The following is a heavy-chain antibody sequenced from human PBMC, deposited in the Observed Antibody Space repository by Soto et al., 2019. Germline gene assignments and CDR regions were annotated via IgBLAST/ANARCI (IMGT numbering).Heavy chain of an antibody. CDR1: GFTFSSSA. D-gene: IGHD3-10*01. J-gene: IGHJ4*02. Sequence: EVQLLESGGGLVQPGVSLRLSCAASGFTFSSSAMTWVRQPPGKGLEWVSTISGGATHYADSVKGRFTISRDNSRDTLYLQMNSLRAEDTAVYYCVKLGEYYLDHWGQGTLVTVSS. CDR2: ISGGAT. V-gene: IGHV3-23*01. CDR3: VKLGEYYLDH.